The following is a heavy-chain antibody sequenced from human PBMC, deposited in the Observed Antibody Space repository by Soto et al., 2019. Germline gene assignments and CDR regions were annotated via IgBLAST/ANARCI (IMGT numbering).Heavy chain of an antibody. CDR1: GGSISNYY. CDR3: ARVEGDGDYAYYFDN. J-gene: IGHJ4*02. D-gene: IGHD4-17*01. V-gene: IGHV4-59*08. CDR2: FYYTGIT. Sequence: SETLSLTCTVSGGSISNYYWSWIRQPPGKGLEWIGYFYYTGITNYNPSLKSRISMSVDTSKNQFSLKLSSVTAADTAVYYCARVEGDGDYAYYFDNWGQGTLVTVSS.